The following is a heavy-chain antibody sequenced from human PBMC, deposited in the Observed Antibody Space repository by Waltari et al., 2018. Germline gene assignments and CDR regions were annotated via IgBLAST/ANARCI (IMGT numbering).Heavy chain of an antibody. V-gene: IGHV4-30-4*08. Sequence: QVQLQESGPGLVKPSQTLSLTCTVSGGSISSGDYYWSWIRQPPGKGLEWIGYIYYSGSTYYNPSLKSRVTISVDTSKNQFSLKLSSVTAADTAVYYCARGGYCTGGVCYNLGAFDIWGQGTMVTVSS. CDR1: GGSISSGDYY. D-gene: IGHD2-8*02. CDR3: ARGGYCTGGVCYNLGAFDI. J-gene: IGHJ3*02. CDR2: IYYSGST.